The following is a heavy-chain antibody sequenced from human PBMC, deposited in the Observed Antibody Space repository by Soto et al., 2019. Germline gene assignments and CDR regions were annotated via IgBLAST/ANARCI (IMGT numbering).Heavy chain of an antibody. J-gene: IGHJ4*02. V-gene: IGHV1-46*01. D-gene: IGHD2-21*02. CDR1: GYTFTSYY. CDR2: INPSGGST. CDR3: ARAPYYCGGDCYTFDY. Sequence: ASVKVSCKASGYTFTSYYMHWVRQAPGQGLEWMGIINPSGGSTSYAQKFQGRVTMTRDTSTSTVYMELSSLRSEDTAVYYCARAPYYCGGDCYTFDYWGQGTLVTVSS.